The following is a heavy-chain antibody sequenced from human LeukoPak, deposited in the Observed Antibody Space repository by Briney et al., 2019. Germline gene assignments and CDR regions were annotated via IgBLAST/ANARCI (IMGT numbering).Heavy chain of an antibody. CDR3: ARVKTIYARGHFDY. J-gene: IGHJ4*02. CDR1: GFTFSDYY. V-gene: IGHV3-11*01. CDR2: ISGSGSTI. D-gene: IGHD2-2*02. Sequence: GGSLRLSCAASGFTFSDYYMSWIRQAPGKGLEWVSYISGSGSTIYYADSVKGRLTISRDNAKTSLYLQMNSLRAEDTAVYYCARVKTIYARGHFDYWGQGTQVTVSS.